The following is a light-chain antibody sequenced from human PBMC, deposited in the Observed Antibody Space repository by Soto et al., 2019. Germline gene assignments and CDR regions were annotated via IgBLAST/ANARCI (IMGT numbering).Light chain of an antibody. V-gene: IGKV2-30*01. J-gene: IGKJ1*01. CDR2: KVS. CDR1: QSLVYSDGNTY. CDR3: MQGTHWPPT. Sequence: DVVMTQSPLSLPVTLGQPASISCRSSQSLVYSDGNTYLNWLQQRPGQSPRRLIYKVSNRDPGVPDSFSGSGSGTDFTLKISRVAAEDVGVYYCMQGTHWPPTFGQGTKVEIK.